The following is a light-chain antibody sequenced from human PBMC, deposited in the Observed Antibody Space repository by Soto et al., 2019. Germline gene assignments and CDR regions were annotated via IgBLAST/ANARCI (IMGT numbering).Light chain of an antibody. CDR1: QDIKSH. CDR2: GAS. Sequence: DIQMTQSPSSLSPSVGDRVTITCQASQDIKSHLSWYQQKPGRAPKLLIYGASNLETGVPSRFAGSGSRPHFTFTIDSLQPEDIATYYCQQYADLPLTFGGGTKVDIK. V-gene: IGKV1-33*01. J-gene: IGKJ4*01. CDR3: QQYADLPLT.